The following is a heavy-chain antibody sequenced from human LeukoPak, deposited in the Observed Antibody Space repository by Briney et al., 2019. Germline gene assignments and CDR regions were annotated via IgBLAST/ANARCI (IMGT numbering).Heavy chain of an antibody. D-gene: IGHD1-14*01. CDR1: GYSISSDYY. Sequence: PSETLSLTCAVSGYSISSDYYWAWIRQSPAKGLQWIGTIYHSGRAYYNPSLKSRVTISVDTSKNQFSLNLTSVTAADTAVYYCARDDGSNRMLYYFDYWGQGILVTVSS. CDR3: ARDDGSNRMLYYFDY. V-gene: IGHV4-38-2*02. CDR2: IYHSGRA. J-gene: IGHJ4*02.